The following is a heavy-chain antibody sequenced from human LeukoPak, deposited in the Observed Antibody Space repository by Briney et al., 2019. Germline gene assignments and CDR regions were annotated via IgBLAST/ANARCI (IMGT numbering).Heavy chain of an antibody. Sequence: GGSLRLSCAASGFTFSSYWMHWVRQAPGKGLVWVSRINTDGSSTSYADSVKGRFTISRDNAKNTLYLQMNSLRAEDTAVYYCARVGPNEQWLVQMYFDLWGRGTLVTVSS. J-gene: IGHJ2*01. D-gene: IGHD6-19*01. CDR1: GFTFSSYW. V-gene: IGHV3-74*01. CDR2: INTDGSST. CDR3: ARVGPNEQWLVQMYFDL.